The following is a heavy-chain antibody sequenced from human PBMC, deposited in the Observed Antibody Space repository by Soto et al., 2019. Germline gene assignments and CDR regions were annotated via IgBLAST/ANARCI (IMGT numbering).Heavy chain of an antibody. CDR1: GFTFSSYA. J-gene: IGHJ4*02. Sequence: VGSLRLSCAASGFTFSSYAIHWVRQAPGKGLEWVAIIWFDGSNKYYADSVKGRFSISRDNSKNTLFLQMDSLRAEDTAVYYCARGQLPSATTYFDFWGQGTVVTV. CDR3: ARGQLPSATTYFDF. D-gene: IGHD1-26*01. V-gene: IGHV3-33*01. CDR2: IWFDGSNK.